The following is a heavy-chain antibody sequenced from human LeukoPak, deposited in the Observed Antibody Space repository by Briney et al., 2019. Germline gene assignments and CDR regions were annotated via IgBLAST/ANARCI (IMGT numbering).Heavy chain of an antibody. V-gene: IGHV4-59*01. CDR2: IYYSGST. CDR1: GGSISSYD. Sequence: SETLSLTCTVSGGSISSYDLSWIRQPPGQGLEWIGDIYYSGSTNYNPSLKSRVTISVDTSKSQFSLKLSSVTAADTAVYYCARGIDPMTGYGMDVWGQGTTVTVSS. CDR3: ARGIDPMTGYGMDV. J-gene: IGHJ6*02. D-gene: IGHD3-9*01.